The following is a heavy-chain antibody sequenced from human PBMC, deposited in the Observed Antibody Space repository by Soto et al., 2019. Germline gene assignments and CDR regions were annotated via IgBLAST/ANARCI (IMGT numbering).Heavy chain of an antibody. CDR1: GYTLTELS. CDR2: FDPEDGET. CDR3: ATHGLVRGGTFDY. Sequence: ASVKVSGKVSGYTLTELSMHWVRQAPGKGLEWMGGFDPEDGETIYAQKFQGRVTMTEDTSTDTAYMELSSLRSEDTAVYYCATHGLVRGGTFDYWGQGTLVTVSS. D-gene: IGHD3-10*01. J-gene: IGHJ4*02. V-gene: IGHV1-24*01.